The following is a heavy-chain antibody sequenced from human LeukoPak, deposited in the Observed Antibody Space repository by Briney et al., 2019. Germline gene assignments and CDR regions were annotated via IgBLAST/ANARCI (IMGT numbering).Heavy chain of an antibody. J-gene: IGHJ4*02. CDR1: GFSFKDYA. CDR2: ITAKTSSA. V-gene: IGHV3-23*01. Sequence: GGSLRLSCATSGFSFKDYAMTWVRQAPGKGLEWVSSITAKTSSAYYADSVRGRFTVSRDNSKNTLVLQMNNLRAEDTATYYCTKDGGLLLTSDYVWGPDYWGQGTLVAVSS. D-gene: IGHD3-10*02. CDR3: TKDGGLLLTSDYVWGPDY.